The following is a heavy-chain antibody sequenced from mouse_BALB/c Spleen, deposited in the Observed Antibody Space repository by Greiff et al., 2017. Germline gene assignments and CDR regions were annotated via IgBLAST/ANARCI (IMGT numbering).Heavy chain of an antibody. D-gene: IGHD1-3*01. V-gene: IGHV3-2*02. J-gene: IGHJ4*01. CDR2: ISYSGST. CDR1: GYSITSDYA. CDR3: ARSSYRDYAMDY. Sequence: EVQLQESGPGLVKPSQSLSLTCTVTGYSITSDYAWNWIRQFPGNKLEWMGYISYSGSTSYNPSLKSRISITRDTSKNQFFLQLNSVTTEDTATYYCARSSYRDYAMDYWGQGSSVTVSS.